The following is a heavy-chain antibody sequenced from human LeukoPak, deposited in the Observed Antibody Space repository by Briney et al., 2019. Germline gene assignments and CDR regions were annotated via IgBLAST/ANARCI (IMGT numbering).Heavy chain of an antibody. J-gene: IGHJ4*02. CDR3: AREKSLLLAY. CDR1: GFTFRHYT. Sequence: PGGSLRLSCAAFGFTFRHYTMHWVRQAPGKGLEWLAAISFDGTKQYLADSVKGRFNISRDNSEKTLFLHLSALRTADTALYYCAREKSLLLAYWGPGQLVTVSS. CDR2: ISFDGTKQ. V-gene: IGHV3-30-3*01.